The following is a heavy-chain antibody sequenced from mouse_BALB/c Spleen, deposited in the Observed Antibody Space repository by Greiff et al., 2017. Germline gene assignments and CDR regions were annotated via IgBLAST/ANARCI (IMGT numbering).Heavy chain of an antibody. V-gene: IGHV6-6*02. Sequence: VQLKESGGGLVQPGGSMKLSCVASGFTFSNYWMNWVRQSPEKGLEWVAEIRLKSNNYATHYAESVKGRFTISRDDSKSSVYLQMNNLRAEDTGIYYCTLYYYGSSYPHAMDYWGQGTSVTVSS. CDR2: IRLKSNNYAT. D-gene: IGHD1-1*01. J-gene: IGHJ4*01. CDR3: TLYYYGSSYPHAMDY. CDR1: GFTFSNYW.